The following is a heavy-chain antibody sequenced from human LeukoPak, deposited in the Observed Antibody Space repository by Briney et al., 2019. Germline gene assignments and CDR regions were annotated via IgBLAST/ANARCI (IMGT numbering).Heavy chain of an antibody. CDR1: GFTFSSYW. J-gene: IGHJ6*03. D-gene: IGHD7-27*01. CDR2: INTDGSST. Sequence: GGSLRLSCAASGFTFSSYWMHWVRQAPGKGLVWVSRINTDGSSTSYADSVKGRFTISRDNAKNTLYLQMNSQRAEDTAVYYCARDQSGDSHYYYMDVWGKGTTVTVSS. V-gene: IGHV3-74*01. CDR3: ARDQSGDSHYYYMDV.